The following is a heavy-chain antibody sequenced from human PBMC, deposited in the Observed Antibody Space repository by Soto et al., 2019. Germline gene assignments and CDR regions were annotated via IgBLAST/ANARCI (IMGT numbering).Heavy chain of an antibody. Sequence: QVQLQESGPGLVTPSGTLSLTCAVSSDSITSSNWWSWVRQSPGKGLEWIGEVSHSGSTNYIPSLTSRVTISVDKSSNQFPLRLNSVTAADTAVYYCARNRYGGYDFDYWGQGTLVTVSS. CDR1: SDSITSSNW. V-gene: IGHV4-4*02. CDR3: ARNRYGGYDFDY. J-gene: IGHJ4*02. CDR2: VSHSGST. D-gene: IGHD5-12*01.